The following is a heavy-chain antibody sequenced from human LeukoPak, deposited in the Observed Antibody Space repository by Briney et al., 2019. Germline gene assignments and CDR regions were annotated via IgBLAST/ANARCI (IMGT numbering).Heavy chain of an antibody. D-gene: IGHD2-2*01. CDR3: ATRKDCSSTSCYSDY. J-gene: IGHJ4*02. V-gene: IGHV3-23*01. CDR1: GFTFSSYW. CDR2: ISGSGGST. Sequence: PGGSLRLSCAASGFTFSSYWMHWVRQAPGKGLEWVSGISGSGGSTYYADSVKGRFTISRDNSKNTLYLRMNSLRAEDTAVYYCATRKDCSSTSCYSDYWGQGTLVTVSS.